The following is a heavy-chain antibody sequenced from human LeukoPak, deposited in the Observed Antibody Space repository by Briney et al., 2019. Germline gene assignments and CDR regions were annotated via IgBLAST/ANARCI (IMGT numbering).Heavy chain of an antibody. Sequence: SETLSLTCAVYGGSFSGYYWSWIRQPPGKGLEWIGEINHSGSTNYNPSLKSRVTISVDTSKNQFSLKLGSVTAADTAVYYCARERVVVVPAAEYYYYYGMDVWGQGTTVTVSS. CDR3: ARERVVVVPAAEYYYYYGMDV. CDR1: GGSFSGYY. J-gene: IGHJ6*02. CDR2: INHSGST. D-gene: IGHD2-2*01. V-gene: IGHV4-34*01.